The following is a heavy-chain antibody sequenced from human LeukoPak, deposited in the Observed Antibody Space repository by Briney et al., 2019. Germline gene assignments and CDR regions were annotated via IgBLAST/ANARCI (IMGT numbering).Heavy chain of an antibody. J-gene: IGHJ3*02. V-gene: IGHV4-4*07. Sequence: SETLSLTCTVSGGSISSYYWSWIRQPAGKGLEWIGRIYTSGSTNCNPSLKSRVTMSVDTSKNQFSLKLSSVTAADTAVYYCAREMDLTGYYHDAFDIWGQGTMVTVSS. CDR3: AREMDLTGYYHDAFDI. CDR2: IYTSGST. CDR1: GGSISSYY. D-gene: IGHD3-9*01.